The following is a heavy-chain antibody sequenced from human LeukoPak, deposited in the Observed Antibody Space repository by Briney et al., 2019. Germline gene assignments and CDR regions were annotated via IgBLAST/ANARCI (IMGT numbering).Heavy chain of an antibody. J-gene: IGHJ4*02. Sequence: GGSLRLSCAASGFTFSRYWMSWVRQAPGKGLEWVANIKQDGSEIYYAASVKGRFTVSRDNAKNSLSLQMNSLRADDTAVYYCARHWWDSGGSYHFDYWGQGTLVTVSS. CDR3: ARHWWDSGGSYHFDY. D-gene: IGHD6-19*01. V-gene: IGHV3-7*05. CDR1: GFTFSRYW. CDR2: IKQDGSEI.